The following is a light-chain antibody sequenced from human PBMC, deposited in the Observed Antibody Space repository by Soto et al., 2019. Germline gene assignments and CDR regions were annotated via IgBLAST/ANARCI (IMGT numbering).Light chain of an antibody. CDR3: SSYAGSNNLV. CDR2: EVS. V-gene: IGLV2-8*01. CDR1: SSDVGAYNY. Sequence: QSALTQPASVSGSPGQSVTISCTGTSSDVGAYNYVSWYQLHPGKAPKLMIYEVSKRPSGVPDRFSGSKSGNTASLTVSGLQAEDEADYYCSSYAGSNNLVFGGGTKLTVL. J-gene: IGLJ2*01.